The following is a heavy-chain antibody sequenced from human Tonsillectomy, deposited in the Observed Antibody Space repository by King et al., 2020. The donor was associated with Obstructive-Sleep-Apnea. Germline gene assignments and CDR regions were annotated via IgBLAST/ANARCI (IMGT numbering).Heavy chain of an antibody. V-gene: IGHV1-8*01. Sequence: VQLVESGAEVKKPGASVKVSCKASGYTFTSYDINWVRQATGQGLEGMGWMNPNSGNTGYAQKFQGSVTMTRNTSISTAYMELSSLRSEDSAVYYCARGRGYSYDFSYWGQGTLVTVSS. CDR3: ARGRGYSYDFSY. J-gene: IGHJ4*02. CDR1: GYTFTSYD. CDR2: MNPNSGNT. D-gene: IGHD5-18*01.